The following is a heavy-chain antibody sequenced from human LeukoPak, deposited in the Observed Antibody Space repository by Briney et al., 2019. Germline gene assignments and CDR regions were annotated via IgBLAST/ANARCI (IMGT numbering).Heavy chain of an antibody. CDR1: GFTFSSYG. V-gene: IGHV3-30*18. Sequence: PGGSLRLSCAASGFTFSSYGMHWVRQAPGKGLEWVAVISYDGSNKYYADSVKGRFTISRDNSKNTLYLQMNSLRAEDTAVYYCAKVARYSSGFDYWGQGTLVTVSS. D-gene: IGHD6-19*01. CDR3: AKVARYSSGFDY. CDR2: ISYDGSNK. J-gene: IGHJ4*02.